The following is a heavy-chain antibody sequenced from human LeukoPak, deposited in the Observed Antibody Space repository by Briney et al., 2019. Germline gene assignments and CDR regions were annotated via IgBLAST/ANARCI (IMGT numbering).Heavy chain of an antibody. CDR3: ARDGRGYSGYLPAVYFDY. Sequence: GSLRLSCAASGFTFSTYNMNWVRQAPGKGLEWVSSISSGGSYIYYADSVKGRFTISRDNAKNSLYLQMNSLRAEDTAVYYCARDGRGYSGYLPAVYFDYWGQGTLVTVSS. D-gene: IGHD5-12*01. CDR2: ISSGGSYI. CDR1: GFTFSTYN. V-gene: IGHV3-21*01. J-gene: IGHJ4*02.